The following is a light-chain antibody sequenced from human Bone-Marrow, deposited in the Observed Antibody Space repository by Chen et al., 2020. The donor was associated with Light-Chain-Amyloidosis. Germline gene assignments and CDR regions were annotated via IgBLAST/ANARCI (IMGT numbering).Light chain of an antibody. CDR1: KSVDSY. J-gene: IGKJ1*01. V-gene: IGKV3-11*01. CDR2: DAS. CDR3: QQRRNWPRT. Sequence: IVLTQSPATLSLSPGERATLSCRASKSVDSYLAWYQQKPGQAPRLLIFDASNRATGIPARFSGSGSGTDFPLTISSLEPEDFAVYYCQQRRNWPRTFGQGTKVDIK.